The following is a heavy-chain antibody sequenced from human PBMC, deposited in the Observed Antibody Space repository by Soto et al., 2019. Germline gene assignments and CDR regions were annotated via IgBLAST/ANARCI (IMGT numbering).Heavy chain of an antibody. CDR2: IYYSGST. CDR3: ARHAPYIVVVPAAPYYYYYMDV. CDR1: GGSISSSSYY. J-gene: IGHJ6*03. D-gene: IGHD2-2*01. V-gene: IGHV4-39*01. Sequence: QLQLQESGPGLVKPSETLSLTCTVSGGSISSSSYYWGWIRQPPGKGPEWIGSIYYSGSTYYNPSLKSRVTISVDTSKNQFSLKLSSVTAADTAVYYCARHAPYIVVVPAAPYYYYYMDVWGRGTTVTVSS.